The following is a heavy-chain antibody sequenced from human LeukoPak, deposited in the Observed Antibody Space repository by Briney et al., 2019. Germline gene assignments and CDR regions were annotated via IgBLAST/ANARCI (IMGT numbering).Heavy chain of an antibody. V-gene: IGHV3-20*04. J-gene: IGHJ4*02. CDR1: GFTFDDYG. CDR3: ARTYYDILTGYNPYFDY. Sequence: GGSLRLSCAASGFTFDDYGMSWVRQAPGKGLEWVSGINWNGGSTGYADSVKGRFTISRDNAKNFLYLQMNSLRAEDTAVYYCARTYYDILTGYNPYFDYWGQGILVTVSS. CDR2: INWNGGST. D-gene: IGHD3-9*01.